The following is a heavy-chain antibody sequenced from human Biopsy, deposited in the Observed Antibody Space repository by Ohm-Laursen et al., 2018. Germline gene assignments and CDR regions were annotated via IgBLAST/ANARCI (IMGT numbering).Heavy chain of an antibody. Sequence: SDTLSLTCSVSGGSVRGYYWSWIRQTPGPGLAWIGHIFADGATNYSPSPSLQGRVTLSIDTSENTFSLTLTSLTRADTGVYYCARVRGSGFFAFDIWGRGTTVSVSS. V-gene: IGHV4-59*02. CDR2: IFADGAT. J-gene: IGHJ3*02. CDR3: ARVRGSGFFAFDI. D-gene: IGHD3-3*01. CDR1: GGSVRGYY.